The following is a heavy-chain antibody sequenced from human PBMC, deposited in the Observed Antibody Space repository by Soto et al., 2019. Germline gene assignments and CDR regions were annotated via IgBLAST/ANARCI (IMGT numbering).Heavy chain of an antibody. V-gene: IGHV4-34*01. CDR2: VNHSGST. CDR1: GGSFSGYY. CDR3: ARGKRAMIFGVVIGMDV. J-gene: IGHJ6*02. D-gene: IGHD3-3*01. Sequence: SETLSLTCAVYGGSFSGYYWSWIRQPPGKGLEWIGEVNHSGSTNYNPSLKSRVTISVDTSKNQFSLKLSSVTAADTAVYYCARGKRAMIFGVVIGMDVWGQGTPVTVSS.